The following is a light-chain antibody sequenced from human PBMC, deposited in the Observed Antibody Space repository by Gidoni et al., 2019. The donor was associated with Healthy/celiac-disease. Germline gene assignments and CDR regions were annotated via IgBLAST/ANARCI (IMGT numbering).Light chain of an antibody. CDR2: YVS. CDR3: SSYTSSSTLGV. J-gene: IGLJ3*02. CDR1: SSDVGGYNY. V-gene: IGLV2-14*01. Sequence: QSALTQPASVSGSPGQSITISCTGTSSDVGGYNYVSWYQQHPGKAPKLMIYYVSNRPSGVSNRFSGSKSGNTASLTISWLQAEDEADYYCSSYTSSSTLGVFGGGTKLTVL.